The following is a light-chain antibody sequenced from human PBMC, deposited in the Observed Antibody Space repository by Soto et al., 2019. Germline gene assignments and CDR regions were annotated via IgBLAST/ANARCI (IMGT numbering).Light chain of an antibody. CDR3: QQTNSTPIT. V-gene: IGKV1-39*01. CDR2: AAS. CDR1: QSISNY. J-gene: IGKJ5*01. Sequence: DIQLTQSPSSLSASVGDRVTIACRASQSISNYLNWYQQRPGKAPKLLIYAASSLQSGVPSRYSGSGSGTDFTLTISSLQPEDFVTYYCQQTNSTPITFGQGTRLEIK.